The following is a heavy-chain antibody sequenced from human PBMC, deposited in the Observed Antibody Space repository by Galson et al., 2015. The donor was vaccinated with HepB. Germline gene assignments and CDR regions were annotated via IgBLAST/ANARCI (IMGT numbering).Heavy chain of an antibody. CDR1: GFTFSSYG. CDR2: IRYDGSNK. Sequence: SLRLSCAASGFTFSSYGMHWVRQAPGKGLEWVAFIRYDGSNKYYADSVKGRFTISRDNSKNTLYLQMNSLRAEDTAVYYCAKTYYYDSSGYYFDYWGQGTLVTVSS. J-gene: IGHJ4*02. D-gene: IGHD3-22*01. CDR3: AKTYYYDSSGYYFDY. V-gene: IGHV3-30*02.